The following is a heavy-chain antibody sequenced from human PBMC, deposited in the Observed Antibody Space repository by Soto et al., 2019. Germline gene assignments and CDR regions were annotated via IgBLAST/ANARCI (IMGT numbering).Heavy chain of an antibody. D-gene: IGHD3-22*01. V-gene: IGHV3-30-3*01. Sequence: QVQLVESGGGVVQPGRSLRLSCAASGFTFSSYAMHWVRQAPGKGLEWVAVISYDGSNKYYADSVKGRFTISRDNSKNTLYLQMNSLRAEDTAVYYCARAPYYYDSSGYYYVYYYYGMDVW. CDR2: ISYDGSNK. CDR1: GFTFSSYA. J-gene: IGHJ6*01. CDR3: ARAPYYYDSSGYYYVYYYYGMDV.